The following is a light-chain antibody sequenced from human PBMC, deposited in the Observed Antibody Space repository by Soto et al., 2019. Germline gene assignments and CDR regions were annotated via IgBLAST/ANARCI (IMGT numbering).Light chain of an antibody. Sequence: EIVLTQSPATLSAFPGDRVTLSCRASQALNTRLAWYQHKPGQAPRLLLYLTSNRAAGVPARFSAWGSETDFTLTISDVEPEDVAVYYCHQRKSWPRTFGQGTKVEIK. CDR3: HQRKSWPRT. CDR2: LTS. CDR1: QALNTR. V-gene: IGKV3-11*01. J-gene: IGKJ1*01.